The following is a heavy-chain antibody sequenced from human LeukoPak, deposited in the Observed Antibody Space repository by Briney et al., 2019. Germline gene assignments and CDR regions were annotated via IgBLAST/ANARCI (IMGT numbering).Heavy chain of an antibody. CDR1: GFTFSSYA. CDR2: ISGSGGST. V-gene: IGHV3-23*01. J-gene: IGHJ4*02. D-gene: IGHD2-15*01. CDR3: ANFVATIRDYFDY. Sequence: GGSLRLPCAASGFTFSSYAMSWVRQAPGKGLEWVSAISGSGGSTYYADSVKGRFTISRDNSKNTLYLQMNSLRAEDTAVYYCANFVATIRDYFDYWGQGTLVTVSS.